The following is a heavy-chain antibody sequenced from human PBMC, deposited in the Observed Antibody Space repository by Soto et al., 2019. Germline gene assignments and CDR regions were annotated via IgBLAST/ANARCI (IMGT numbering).Heavy chain of an antibody. V-gene: IGHV4-31*03. CDR3: ARLNRSVVFPTAMGWFDP. CDR2: IFYSGYS. CDR1: GDSLSSGGYY. J-gene: IGHJ5*02. Sequence: QVQLQESGPGLVKPSQTLSLTCTVSGDSLSSGGYYWSWIRQSPGKVLEWIGYIFYSGYSYHNPSLNSRLFISVDTSKTHFSLRLSSVTAADTAVYYCARLNRSVVFPTAMGWFDPWGQGALVPVSS. D-gene: IGHD2-2*01.